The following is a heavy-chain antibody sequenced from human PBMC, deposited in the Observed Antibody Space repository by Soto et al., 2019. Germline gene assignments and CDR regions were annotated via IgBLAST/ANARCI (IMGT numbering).Heavy chain of an antibody. V-gene: IGHV4-59*01. J-gene: IGHJ4*02. CDR1: GGSINDFY. CDR2: IYYSGST. CDR3: ARVGGVAARTFDY. Sequence: SETLSLTCTVSGGSINDFYWSWIRQPPGKGLEWIGYIYYSGSTDYNPSLKGRVTISVDTSKNQFSLKLRSVTAADTAVYYCARVGGVAARTFDYWGRGTLVTVSS. D-gene: IGHD6-6*01.